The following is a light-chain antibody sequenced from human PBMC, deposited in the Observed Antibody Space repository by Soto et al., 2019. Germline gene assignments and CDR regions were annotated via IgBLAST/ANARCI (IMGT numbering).Light chain of an antibody. CDR2: EVS. CDR3: SSYTTSSNYV. Sequence: VLTQPASVSGSPGQSMTISCTGTSSDVGSYNFVSWYQQLPGKAPKLMIYEVSNRPSGVSNRFSGSKSGNTASLTISGLQAEDEADYYCSSYTTSSNYVFGSGTKVTVL. CDR1: SSDVGSYNF. J-gene: IGLJ1*01. V-gene: IGLV2-14*01.